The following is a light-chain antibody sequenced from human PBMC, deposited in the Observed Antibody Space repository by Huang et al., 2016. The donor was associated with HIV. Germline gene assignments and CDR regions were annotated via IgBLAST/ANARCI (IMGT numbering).Light chain of an antibody. CDR2: DAS. CDR1: QSVNIY. V-gene: IGKV3-11*01. CDR3: QQRSNWPAIT. J-gene: IGKJ5*01. Sequence: EIVLTQSPATLSLSPGERATLSCRASQSVNIYLGWFQQKHGQAPRLLIYDASNRATGIPARFSGSGSGTDFTLTISSLEPEDFAVYYCQQRSNWPAITFGQGTRLEMK.